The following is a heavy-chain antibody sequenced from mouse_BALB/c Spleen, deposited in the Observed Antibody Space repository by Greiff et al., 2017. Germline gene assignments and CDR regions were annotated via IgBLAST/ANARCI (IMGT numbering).Heavy chain of an antibody. J-gene: IGHJ3*01. CDR3: AREVSYTDY. V-gene: IGHV1-54*01. CDR2: INPGSGGT. Sequence: VQLQQSGAELVRPGTSVKVSCKASGYAFTNYLIEWVKQRPGQGLEWIGVINPGSGGTNYNEKFKGKATLTADKSSSTAYMQLSSPTSEDSAVYYSAREVSYTDYWGQGTLVTVSA. D-gene: IGHD1-1*01. CDR1: GYAFTNYL.